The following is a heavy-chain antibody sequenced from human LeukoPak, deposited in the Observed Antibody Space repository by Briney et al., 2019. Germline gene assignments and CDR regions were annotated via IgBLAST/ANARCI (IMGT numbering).Heavy chain of an antibody. D-gene: IGHD3-3*01. Sequence: GGSLRLSCAASGFTFSSYDMHWVRQATGKGLEWVSAIGTAGDTYYPGSVKGRFTISRENAKNSLYLQMNSLRAGDTAVYYCARAVGYYDFWSGHAMEYYFDHWGQGTLVTVSS. V-gene: IGHV3-13*01. CDR1: GFTFSSYD. CDR2: IGTAGDT. CDR3: ARAVGYYDFWSGHAMEYYFDH. J-gene: IGHJ4*02.